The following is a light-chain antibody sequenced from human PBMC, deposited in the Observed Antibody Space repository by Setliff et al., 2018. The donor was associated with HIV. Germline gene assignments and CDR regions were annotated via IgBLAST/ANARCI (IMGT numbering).Light chain of an antibody. CDR3: FSFTSSSTDV. CDR2: EVS. J-gene: IGLJ1*01. CDR1: ISDVGTYDR. Sequence: QSVLTQPPSVSGSPGQSVTISCTGTISDVGTYDRVSWYQQPPGTAPKLMIYEVSNRPSGVPDRFSGSKSGNTASLIISGLQAEDEADYYCFSFTSSSTDVFGPGTKVTVL. V-gene: IGLV2-18*02.